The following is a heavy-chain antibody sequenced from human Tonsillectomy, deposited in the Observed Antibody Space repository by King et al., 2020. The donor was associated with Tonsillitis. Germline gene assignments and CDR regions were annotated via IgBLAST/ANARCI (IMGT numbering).Heavy chain of an antibody. Sequence: VQLVESGGGLVQPGGSLRLSCAASGFTFNSYAMSWVRQAPGEGLEWVSTISNNGGTTYYADSVKGRFTISRDNSKYTLYLQMNSLRADDTAVYYCAKKPPPPFIVVLPAATGDVWGKGTTVTVSS. CDR1: GFTFNSYA. V-gene: IGHV3-23*04. D-gene: IGHD2-2*01. CDR2: ISNNGGTT. CDR3: AKKPPPPFIVVLPAATGDV. J-gene: IGHJ6*03.